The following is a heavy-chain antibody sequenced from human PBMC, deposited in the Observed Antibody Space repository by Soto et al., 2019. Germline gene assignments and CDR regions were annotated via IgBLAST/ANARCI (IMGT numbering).Heavy chain of an antibody. Sequence: SETLSLTCAVSGFSIRSGGYSWSWIRQPPGKGLEWIGYIYHSGSTNYNPSLKSRVTISVDTSKNQFSLKLTSVTAADTAVYYCARDKITGLFDYWGQGTLVTVSS. J-gene: IGHJ4*02. CDR1: GFSIRSGGYS. D-gene: IGHD2-8*02. CDR3: ARDKITGLFDY. CDR2: IYHSGST. V-gene: IGHV4-30-2*01.